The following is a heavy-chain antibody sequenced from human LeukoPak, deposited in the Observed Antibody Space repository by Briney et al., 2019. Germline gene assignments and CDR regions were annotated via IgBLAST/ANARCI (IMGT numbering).Heavy chain of an antibody. CDR2: IYYSGST. CDR3: ARQGRMGWYPQRIGAFDY. CDR1: GGSISSSSYY. V-gene: IGHV4-39*01. D-gene: IGHD6-19*01. J-gene: IGHJ4*02. Sequence: PSETLSLTCTVSGGSISSSSYYWGWIRQPPGKGLEWIGSIYYSGSTYYNPSLKSRVTISVDTSKNQFSLKLSSVTAADTAVYYCARQGRMGWYPQRIGAFDYWGQGTLVTVSS.